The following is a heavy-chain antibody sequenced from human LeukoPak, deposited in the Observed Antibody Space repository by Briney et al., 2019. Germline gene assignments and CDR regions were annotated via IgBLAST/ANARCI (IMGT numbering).Heavy chain of an antibody. CDR2: ISGSGGST. V-gene: IGHV3-23*01. D-gene: IGHD3-9*01. CDR1: GFTFSSYE. Sequence: PGGSLRLSCAASGFTFSSYEMNWVRQAPGKGLEWVSAISGSGGSTYYADSVKGRFTISRDNSKNTLYLQMNSLRAEDTAVYYCAKYGILTGSNWFDPWGQGTLVTVSS. CDR3: AKYGILTGSNWFDP. J-gene: IGHJ5*02.